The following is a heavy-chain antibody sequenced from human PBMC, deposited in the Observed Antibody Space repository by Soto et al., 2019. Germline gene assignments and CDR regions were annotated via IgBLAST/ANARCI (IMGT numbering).Heavy chain of an antibody. V-gene: IGHV3-30*18. CDR2: ISYDGSNK. D-gene: IGHD2-15*01. J-gene: IGHJ6*02. Sequence: PGGSLRLSCAASGFTFSSYGMHWVRQAPGKGLEWVAVISYDGSNKYYADSVEGRFTIPRDNSKNTLYLQMNSLRAEDTAVYYCAKGLGYCSGGSCYSPDYYGMDVWGQGTTVTVSS. CDR3: AKGLGYCSGGSCYSPDYYGMDV. CDR1: GFTFSSYG.